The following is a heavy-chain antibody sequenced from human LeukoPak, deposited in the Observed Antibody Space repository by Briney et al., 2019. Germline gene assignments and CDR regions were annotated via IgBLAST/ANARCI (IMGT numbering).Heavy chain of an antibody. D-gene: IGHD3-10*01. J-gene: IGHJ6*02. V-gene: IGHV3-23*01. CDR2: ISGSGDST. Sequence: PGGSLRLSCAASGFTFSSYAMSWVRQAPGKGLEWVSAISGSGDSTYYADSVKGRFTISRDNSKNTLYLQMNSLRAEDTAVYYCAKDGVFGFGELLAHYYYGMDVWGQGTTVTVSS. CDR3: AKDGVFGFGELLAHYYYGMDV. CDR1: GFTFSSYA.